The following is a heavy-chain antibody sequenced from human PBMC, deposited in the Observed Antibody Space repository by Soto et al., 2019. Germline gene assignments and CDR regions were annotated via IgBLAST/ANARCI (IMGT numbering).Heavy chain of an antibody. J-gene: IGHJ4*02. D-gene: IGHD2-2*01. CDR1: GDSVYSHSAA. Sequence: SQTLSLNCAIYGDSVYSHSAAWNWIRQTQSRGLEWLGRTYYRSKWYNDYAVSVKRRITINPDTSKHQFSLQSTSVTSEDTAVYYSAREPKKDVTLMPWDYWGQGTQVTVSS. V-gene: IGHV6-1*01. CDR3: AREPKKDVTLMPWDY. CDR2: TYYRSKWYN.